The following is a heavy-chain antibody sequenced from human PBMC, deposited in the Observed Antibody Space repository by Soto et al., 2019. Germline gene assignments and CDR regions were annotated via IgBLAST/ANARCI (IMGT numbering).Heavy chain of an antibody. CDR1: GGSFSGYY. D-gene: IGHD3-10*01. J-gene: IGHJ4*02. CDR3: ARVLWFGVGYFDY. Sequence: KPSETLSLTCSVYGGSFSGYYWSWIRQPPGKGLEWIGEINHSGSTNYNPSLKSRVTISVDTSKNQFSLKLSSVTAADTAVYYCARVLWFGVGYFDYWGQGTLVTVSS. V-gene: IGHV4-34*01. CDR2: INHSGST.